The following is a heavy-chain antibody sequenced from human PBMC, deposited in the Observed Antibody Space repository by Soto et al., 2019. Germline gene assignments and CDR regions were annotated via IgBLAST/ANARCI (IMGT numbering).Heavy chain of an antibody. CDR3: ASSLRIVGATTAFDY. V-gene: IGHV4-39*01. Sequence: QLQLQESGPGLVKPSETLSLTCTVSGGSISSSSYYWGWIRQPPGKGLEWIGNIYYSGSTYYNPSLKSRVTISVDTSKNQFSLKLSSVTAADTAVYYCASSLRIVGATTAFDYWGQGTLVTVSS. CDR1: GGSISSSSYY. J-gene: IGHJ4*02. CDR2: IYYSGST. D-gene: IGHD1-26*01.